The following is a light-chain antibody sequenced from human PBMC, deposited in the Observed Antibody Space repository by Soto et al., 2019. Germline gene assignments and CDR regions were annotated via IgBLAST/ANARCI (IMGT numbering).Light chain of an antibody. V-gene: IGKV1-5*01. J-gene: IGKJ2*01. Sequence: IQLTQSPTTLPASVGDRVTLTCRASESISSWLAWYQQKPGKAPKLLIYDASSLESGVPSRFSGSGSGTEFTLTISSLQPDDFATYYCQQYNSYPYTFGQGTKLEIK. CDR2: DAS. CDR1: ESISSW. CDR3: QQYNSYPYT.